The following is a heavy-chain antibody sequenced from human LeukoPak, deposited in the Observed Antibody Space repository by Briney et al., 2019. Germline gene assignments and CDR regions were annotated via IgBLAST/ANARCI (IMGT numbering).Heavy chain of an antibody. CDR3: ARELSLCSGGSCYVNPFDY. CDR2: ISAYNGNT. D-gene: IGHD2-15*01. CDR1: GYTFTSYG. V-gene: IGHV1-18*01. J-gene: IGHJ4*02. Sequence: ASVKVSCKASGYTFTSYGISWVRQAPGQGLEWMGWISAYNGNTNYAQKLQGRVTMTTDTSTSTAYMELRSLRSGDTAVYDCARELSLCSGGSCYVNPFDYWGQGTLVTVSS.